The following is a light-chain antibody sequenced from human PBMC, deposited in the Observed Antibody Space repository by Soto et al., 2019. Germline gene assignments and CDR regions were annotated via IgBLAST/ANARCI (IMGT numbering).Light chain of an antibody. CDR2: EGS. CDR1: SSDVGSYNL. V-gene: IGLV2-23*03. Sequence: QSALTQPASVYGSPGQSITISCTGTSSDVGSYNLVSWYQQHPGKAPKLMIYEGSKRPSGVSNRFSGSKAGNTASLTISGLQAEDEADYDCCSYAGSSTFVFGGGTKLTVL. J-gene: IGLJ3*02. CDR3: CSYAGSSTFV.